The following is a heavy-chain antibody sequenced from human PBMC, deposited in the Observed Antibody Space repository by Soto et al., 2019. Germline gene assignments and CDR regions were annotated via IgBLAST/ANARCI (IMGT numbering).Heavy chain of an antibody. CDR1: GGSISSYY. CDR2: IYYSGST. CDR3: ATRSPAFDF. V-gene: IGHV4-59*01. J-gene: IGHJ4*02. Sequence: SETLSLTCTVSGGSISSYYWSWIRQPPGKGLEWIGYIYYSGSTNYNPSLKSRVTISVDTSKNQFSLKLSSVTAADTALYYCATRSPAFDFWGQGTLVTSPQ.